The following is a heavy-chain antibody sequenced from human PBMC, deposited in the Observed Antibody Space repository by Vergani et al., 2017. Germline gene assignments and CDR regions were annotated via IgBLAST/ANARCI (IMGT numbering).Heavy chain of an antibody. V-gene: IGHV4-39*01. Sequence: QMQLQESGPGLVKASETLSLTCTVSGDPIISRSYYWGWIRQPPGKGLEWIGSIYNSGNGDSSSSLKSRVTISADTSKNQFSLRLTSVTAADTAVYYCASGKYYSDSTSHFRGRYFDVWGRGTLSLSPQ. CDR2: IYNSGNG. CDR3: ASGKYYSDSTSHFRGRYFDV. J-gene: IGHJ2*01. D-gene: IGHD3-16*01. CDR1: GDPIISRSYY.